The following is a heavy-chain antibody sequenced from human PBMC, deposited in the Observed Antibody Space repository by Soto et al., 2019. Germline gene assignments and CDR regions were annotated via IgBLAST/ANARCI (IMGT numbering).Heavy chain of an antibody. J-gene: IGHJ4*02. CDR2: IYYTT. D-gene: IGHD6-19*01. CDR3: ARTSPVAGGFDY. V-gene: IGHV4-59*01. CDR1: GGSISNYY. Sequence: QVQLQESGPGLVKPAETLSLTCTVSGGSISNYYWSWIRQAPGKGLEWIGYIYYTTNYNPSLKSRVTISADTSKNQISLKLTSVTAADTAVYYCARTSPVAGGFDYWGQGTLVTVSS.